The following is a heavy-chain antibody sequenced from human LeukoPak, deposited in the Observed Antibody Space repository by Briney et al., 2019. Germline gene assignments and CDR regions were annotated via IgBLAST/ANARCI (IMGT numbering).Heavy chain of an antibody. CDR2: INWNGGST. D-gene: IGHD6-19*01. V-gene: IGHV3-20*04. J-gene: IGHJ4*02. Sequence: GGSLRLSCAASGFTFDDYGMSWVRQAPGKGLEWVSGINWNGGSTGYADSVKGRFTISRDNAKNSLYLQMNSLRAEDTALYYCARAPGYSRGWDKYYFDYWGQGTLVTVSS. CDR1: GFTFDDYG. CDR3: ARAPGYSRGWDKYYFDY.